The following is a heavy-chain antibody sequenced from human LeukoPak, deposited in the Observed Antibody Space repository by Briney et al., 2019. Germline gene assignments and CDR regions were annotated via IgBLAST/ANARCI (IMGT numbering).Heavy chain of an antibody. CDR3: ARSLSRYSSSSVRY. J-gene: IGHJ4*02. Sequence: SETLSLTCTVSGGSISSYYWSWIRQPPGKGLEWIGYIYYSGSTNYNPSLKSRVTISVDTSKNQFSLELSSVTAADTAVYYCARSLSRYSSSSVRYWGQGTLVTVSS. V-gene: IGHV4-59*01. CDR1: GGSISSYY. D-gene: IGHD6-13*01. CDR2: IYYSGST.